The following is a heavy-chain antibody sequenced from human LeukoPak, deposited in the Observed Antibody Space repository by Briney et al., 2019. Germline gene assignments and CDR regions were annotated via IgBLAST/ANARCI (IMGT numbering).Heavy chain of an antibody. J-gene: IGHJ5*02. D-gene: IGHD1-26*01. CDR1: GFTVSSNY. V-gene: IGHV3-53*01. CDR2: IYSGGST. Sequence: LSGGSLRLSCAASGFTVSSNYMSWVRQAPGKGLEWVSVIYSGGSTYYADSVKGRFTISRDNSKSTLYLQMNSLRAEDTAVYYCARGAYSGSYYWFDPWGQGTLVTVSS. CDR3: ARGAYSGSYYWFDP.